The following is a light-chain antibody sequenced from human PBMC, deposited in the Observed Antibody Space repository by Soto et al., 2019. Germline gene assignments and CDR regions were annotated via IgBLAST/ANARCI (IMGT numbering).Light chain of an antibody. J-gene: IGKJ1*01. CDR2: GAS. CDR3: QLYGSSSTWT. Sequence: EIVLTQSPGTLSLSPGERATLSCRASQSVSSTYLAWYQHKPGQPPTLLIYGASSRVTGIPDRFSGSGSGTDFPLTIIRLEPEDFALYYCQLYGSSSTWTFGQGTKVEIK. CDR1: QSVSSTY. V-gene: IGKV3-20*01.